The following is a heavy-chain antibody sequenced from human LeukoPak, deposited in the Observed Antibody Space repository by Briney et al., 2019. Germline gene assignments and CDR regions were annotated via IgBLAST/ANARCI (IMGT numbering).Heavy chain of an antibody. Sequence: PSETLSLTCTVSGGSISSSSYYWGWIRQPPGKGLEWIGYIYYSGSTYYNPSLKSRVTISVDTSKNQFSLKLSSVTAADTAVYYCARARIAVAGTVGYYFDYWGQGTLVTVSS. V-gene: IGHV4-31*03. CDR2: IYYSGST. CDR1: GGSISSSSYY. CDR3: ARARIAVAGTVGYYFDY. J-gene: IGHJ4*02. D-gene: IGHD6-19*01.